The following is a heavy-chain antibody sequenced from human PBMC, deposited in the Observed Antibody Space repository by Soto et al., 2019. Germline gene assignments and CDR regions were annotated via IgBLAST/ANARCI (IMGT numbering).Heavy chain of an antibody. CDR3: ARERDCSSTSCDFDS. CDR1: GYTFTGYY. Sequence: ASVKVSCKASGYTFTGYYMHWVRQAPGQGLEWMGWINPNSGDTHYAQKFQGRVTMTRDTSISTAYMELSSLRSDDTAVYYCARERDCSSTSCDFDSWGQGTPVTVSS. J-gene: IGHJ4*02. D-gene: IGHD2-2*01. V-gene: IGHV1-2*02. CDR2: INPNSGDT.